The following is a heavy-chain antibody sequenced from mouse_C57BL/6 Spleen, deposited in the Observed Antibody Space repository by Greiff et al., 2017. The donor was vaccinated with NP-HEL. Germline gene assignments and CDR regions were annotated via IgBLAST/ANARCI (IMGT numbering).Heavy chain of an antibody. CDR3: ALYYSNYLYAMDY. Sequence: EVQLQQSGPELVKPGASVKIPCKASGYTFTDYNMDWVKQSHGKSLEWIGDINPNNGGTIYNQKFKGKATLTVDKSSSTAYMELRSLTSEDTAVYYCALYYSNYLYAMDYWGQGTSVTVSS. J-gene: IGHJ4*01. CDR2: INPNNGGT. D-gene: IGHD2-5*01. V-gene: IGHV1-18*01. CDR1: GYTFTDYN.